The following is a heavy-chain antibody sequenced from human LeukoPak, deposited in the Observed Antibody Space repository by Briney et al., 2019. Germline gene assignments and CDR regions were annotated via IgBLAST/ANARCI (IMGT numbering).Heavy chain of an antibody. D-gene: IGHD3-3*01. CDR1: GGTFSSYA. J-gene: IGHJ5*02. CDR3: ARDGKLTIFGVVINKWFDH. V-gene: IGHV1-69*13. Sequence: GASVKVSCKASGGTFSSYAISWVRQAPGQGLEWMGGIIPIFGTANYAQKFQGRVTITADESTSTAHMELSSLRSEDTAVYYCARDGKLTIFGVVINKWFDHWGQGTLVTVSS. CDR2: IIPIFGTA.